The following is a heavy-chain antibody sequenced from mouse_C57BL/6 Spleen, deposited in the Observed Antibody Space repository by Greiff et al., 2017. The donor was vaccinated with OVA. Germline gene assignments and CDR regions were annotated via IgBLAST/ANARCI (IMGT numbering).Heavy chain of an antibody. J-gene: IGHJ2*01. CDR1: GFTFSSYA. V-gene: IGHV5-4*01. Sequence: EVQLQESGGGLVKPGGSLKLSCAASGFTFSSYAMSWVRQTPETRLEWVATISDGGSYTYYPDNVKGRFTISRDNAKNNLYLQMSHLKSEDTAMYYCARDRRSSLFDYWGQGTTLTVSS. CDR3: ARDRRSSLFDY. CDR2: ISDGGSYT.